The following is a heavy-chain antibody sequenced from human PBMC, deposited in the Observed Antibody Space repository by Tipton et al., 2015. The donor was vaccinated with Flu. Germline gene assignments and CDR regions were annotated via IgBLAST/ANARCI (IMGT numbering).Heavy chain of an antibody. CDR1: GFTFSSYW. Sequence: SLRLSCAASGFTFSSYWMHWVRQAPGKGLEWVADIKQDGSEKYYVDSVKGRFTISRDNAKNSLYLLMNSLRAEDTAVYYCARDVSYGHYAEYLRYWGQGTLVTVSS. V-gene: IGHV3-7*01. J-gene: IGHJ1*01. CDR3: ARDVSYGHYAEYLRY. D-gene: IGHD4-17*01. CDR2: IKQDGSEK.